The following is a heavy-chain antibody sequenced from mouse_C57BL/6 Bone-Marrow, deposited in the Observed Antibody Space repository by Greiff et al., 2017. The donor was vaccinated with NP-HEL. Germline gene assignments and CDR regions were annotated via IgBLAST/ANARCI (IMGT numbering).Heavy chain of an antibody. CDR2: IWWDDDK. D-gene: IGHD2-3*01. V-gene: IGHV8-8*01. CDR1: GFSLSTFGMG. Sequence: QVTLKVSGPGILQPSQTLSLTCSFSGFSLSTFGMGVGWIRQPSGKGLEWLAHIWWDDDKYYNPALKSRLTISKDTSKNQVFLKIANVDTADTATYYCARIEDGYYEVPPWFAYWGQGTLVTVSA. CDR3: ARIEDGYYEVPPWFAY. J-gene: IGHJ3*01.